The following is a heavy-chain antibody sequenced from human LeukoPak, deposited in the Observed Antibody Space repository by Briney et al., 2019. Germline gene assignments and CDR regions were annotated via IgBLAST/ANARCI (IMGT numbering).Heavy chain of an antibody. CDR1: GYTFTGYY. CDR2: INPNSGGT. J-gene: IGHJ4*02. Sequence: GASVKVSCKASGYTFTGYYMHWVRQAPGQGLEWMGWINPNSGGTNYAQKFQGRVTMTRDTSISTAYMELSRLRSDDTAAYYCARGGFIGITGTTCRYWGQGTLVTVSS. V-gene: IGHV1-2*02. CDR3: ARGGFIGITGTTCRY. D-gene: IGHD1-7*01.